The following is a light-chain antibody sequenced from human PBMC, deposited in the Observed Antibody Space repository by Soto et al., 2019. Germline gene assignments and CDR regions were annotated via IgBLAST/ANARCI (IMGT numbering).Light chain of an antibody. V-gene: IGLV2-14*03. Sequence: QSALTQPASGSGAPGQSMTISCTGTSSDVGGYNFVSWYEHHPGKAPKLMIYDVNNRHSGVSNRFSGSKSVNTASLTISGLQAEDEADYYCSSYTSGNTLVFGTGTKVTVL. CDR2: DVN. CDR3: SSYTSGNTLV. CDR1: SSDVGGYNF. J-gene: IGLJ1*01.